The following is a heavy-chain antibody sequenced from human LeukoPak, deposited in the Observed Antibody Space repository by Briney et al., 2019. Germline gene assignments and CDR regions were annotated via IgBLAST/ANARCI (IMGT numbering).Heavy chain of an antibody. Sequence: SETLPLTCTVSGGSISSSSYYWGWIRQPPGKGLEWIGSIYYSGSTYYNPSLKSRVTISVDTSKNQFSLKLSSVTAADTAVYYCARLVVSSWYHEVLLGRDYWGQGTLVTVSS. V-gene: IGHV4-39*01. J-gene: IGHJ4*02. D-gene: IGHD6-13*01. CDR3: ARLVVSSWYHEVLLGRDY. CDR2: IYYSGST. CDR1: GGSISSSSYY.